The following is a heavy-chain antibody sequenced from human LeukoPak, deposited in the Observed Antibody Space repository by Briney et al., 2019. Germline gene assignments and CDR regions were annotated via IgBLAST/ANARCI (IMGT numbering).Heavy chain of an antibody. Sequence: PGGSLRLSCAASGFTVTSNYMTWVRQAPGKGLEWVSYISSSGSTIYYADSVKGRFTISRDNAKNSLYLQMNSPRAEDTAVYYCAKAGSSYLDILTGYHTSDLDYWGQGTLVTVSS. CDR2: ISSSGSTI. D-gene: IGHD3-9*01. CDR1: GFTVTSNY. CDR3: AKAGSSYLDILTGYHTSDLDY. V-gene: IGHV3-11*01. J-gene: IGHJ4*02.